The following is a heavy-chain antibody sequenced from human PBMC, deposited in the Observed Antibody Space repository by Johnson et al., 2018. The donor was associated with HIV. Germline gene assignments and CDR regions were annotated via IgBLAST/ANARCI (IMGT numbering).Heavy chain of an antibody. CDR3: AKVRIPVAGFDAFDI. D-gene: IGHD6-19*01. Sequence: VQLVESGGGLVQPGRSLRLYCAASGFTFDDYAMHWVRQAPGKGLEWVSGISWNSGSIGYADSVKGRFTISRDNAKNSLYLQMNSLRAEDTALYYCAKVRIPVAGFDAFDIWGQGTMVTVSS. CDR2: ISWNSGSI. V-gene: IGHV3-9*01. J-gene: IGHJ3*02. CDR1: GFTFDDYA.